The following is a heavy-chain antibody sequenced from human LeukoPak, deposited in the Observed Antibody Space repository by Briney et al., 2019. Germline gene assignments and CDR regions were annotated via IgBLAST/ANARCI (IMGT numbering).Heavy chain of an antibody. D-gene: IGHD3-9*01. V-gene: IGHV1-69*13. CDR2: CIPLFGTA. Sequence: SVTVSFKGSVCSFSSYATSWVRQAPGHGLEWRGGCIPLFGTANYAQTFERRVTITADESTSTAYMELSSLTSEDTAVYYCAREARYYDMLTGYYLFYFDYWGQGTLVTVSS. J-gene: IGHJ4*02. CDR1: VCSFSSYA. CDR3: AREARYYDMLTGYYLFYFDY.